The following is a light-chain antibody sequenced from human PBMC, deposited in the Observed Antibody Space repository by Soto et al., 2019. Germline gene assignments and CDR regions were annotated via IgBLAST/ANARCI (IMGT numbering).Light chain of an antibody. CDR3: QQFNSYVWT. V-gene: IGKV1-5*03. Sequence: DFQMTQSPSTLSASVGDRVTITCRASQSLNNCLAWYQQKPGKAPKLLIYKASSLESGVPSSFSGSGSGTEFTQTISSMQPDYFATYYCQQFNSYVWTFGKGTKLEIK. J-gene: IGKJ1*01. CDR1: QSLNNC. CDR2: KAS.